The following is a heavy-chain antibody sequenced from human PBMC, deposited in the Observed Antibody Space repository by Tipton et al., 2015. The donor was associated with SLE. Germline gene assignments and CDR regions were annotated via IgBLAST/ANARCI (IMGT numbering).Heavy chain of an antibody. CDR1: GGSFCGFY. Sequence: TLSLTCAVSGGSFCGFYWCWTRQPPGKGLEWMGEINHNGSTNYNPSLKSRVTISVNTSKNQFSLKLSSATAADTAVYYCARRTMVVAANGMDVWGQGTTVTVSS. D-gene: IGHD2-15*01. J-gene: IGHJ6*02. V-gene: IGHV4-34*01. CDR3: ARRTMVVAANGMDV. CDR2: INHNGST.